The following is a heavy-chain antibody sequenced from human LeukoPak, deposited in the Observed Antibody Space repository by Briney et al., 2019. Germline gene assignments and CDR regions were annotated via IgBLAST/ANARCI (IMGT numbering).Heavy chain of an antibody. D-gene: IGHD3-3*01. CDR1: GGSISSTIYY. CDR2: IYYGGKT. J-gene: IGHJ3*02. CDR3: ARHLGGSGSSDAFDI. V-gene: IGHV4-39*01. Sequence: SETLSLTCTVSGGSISSTIYYCAWIRQPPGKGLEWIGSIYYGGKTYYNPSLKSRVTTSVDTSKNQFSLKLSSVTAADTAVYYCARHLGGSGSSDAFDIWGQGTKVTVSS.